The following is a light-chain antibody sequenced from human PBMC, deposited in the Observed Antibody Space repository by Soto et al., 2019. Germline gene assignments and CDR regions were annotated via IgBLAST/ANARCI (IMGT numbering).Light chain of an antibody. CDR2: GVS. J-gene: IGKJ1*01. CDR1: HSVSSNY. Sequence: EIVLTQSPGTLSLSAGERATLSCRASHSVSSNYFAWFQQRPGQAPRLLIYGVSTRATGTPDRFSASGSATEFTLNINRLEPEDFAVYYCHQYGASPWTFGQGTKVDIK. CDR3: HQYGASPWT. V-gene: IGKV3-20*01.